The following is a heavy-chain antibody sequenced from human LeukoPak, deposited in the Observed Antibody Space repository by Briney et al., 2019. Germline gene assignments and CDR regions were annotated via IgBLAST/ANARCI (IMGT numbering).Heavy chain of an antibody. D-gene: IGHD5-24*01. CDR2: IYSGGST. Sequence: GGSLRLSCAASGFTVSSNYMSWVRQAPGKGLEWVSVIYSGGSTYYADSVKGRFTISRDNSKNTLYLQMNRLRAEDTAVYYCARGRGWLQSLDYWGQGTLVTVSS. CDR1: GFTVSSNY. CDR3: ARGRGWLQSLDY. J-gene: IGHJ4*02. V-gene: IGHV3-66*02.